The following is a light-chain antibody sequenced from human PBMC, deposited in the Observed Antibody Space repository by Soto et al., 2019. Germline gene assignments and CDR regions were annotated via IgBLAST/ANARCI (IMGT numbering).Light chain of an antibody. CDR3: HQRSDWPASYT. CDR2: DAS. Sequence: EIVLTQSPATLSLSPGERATLSCRASQRVSSYLAWYQQKPGQAPRLLIHDASNRATDIPARFSGSRPGTVFTVTISSLEPEDVAVDYSHQRSDWPASYTFGQGTKREIK. V-gene: IGKV3-11*01. CDR1: QRVSSY. J-gene: IGKJ2*01.